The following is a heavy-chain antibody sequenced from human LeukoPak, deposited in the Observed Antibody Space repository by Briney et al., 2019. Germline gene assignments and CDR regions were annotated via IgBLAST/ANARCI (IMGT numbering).Heavy chain of an antibody. CDR1: GGSISSYY. CDR3: AGHLSTIAAAEY. Sequence: NPSETLSLTCTVSGGSISSYYWSWIRQPPGKGLEWIGYIYYRGSTNYNPSLKSRVTISVDTSKNQFSLKLSSVTAADTAVYYCAGHLSTIAAAEYWGQGTQVTVSS. CDR2: IYYRGST. D-gene: IGHD6-13*01. J-gene: IGHJ4*02. V-gene: IGHV4-59*08.